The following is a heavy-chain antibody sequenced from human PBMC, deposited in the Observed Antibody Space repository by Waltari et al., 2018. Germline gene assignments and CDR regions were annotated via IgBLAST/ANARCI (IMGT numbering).Heavy chain of an antibody. CDR1: GFTFNGPW. Sequence: EVQLVESGGGLVQPGGSLSLSCAASGFTFNGPWMAWVRPATGEGVECGANINEDGSEKRYMDSVKGRFTVSRDNARNSLYLKMNSLRAEDTAVYDCARCHWTWLDPWGQGTLVTVSS. D-gene: IGHD3-3*01. J-gene: IGHJ5*02. CDR2: INEDGSEK. CDR3: ARCHWTWLDP. V-gene: IGHV3-7*01.